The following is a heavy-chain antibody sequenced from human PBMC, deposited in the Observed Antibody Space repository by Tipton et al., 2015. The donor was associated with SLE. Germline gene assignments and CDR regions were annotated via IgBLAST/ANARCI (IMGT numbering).Heavy chain of an antibody. CDR1: GGSFSGYY. CDR2: INHSGST. J-gene: IGHJ6*03. D-gene: IGHD2-2*01. Sequence: GLVKPSETLSLTCAVYGGSFSGYYWSWIRQPPGKGLEWIGEINHSGSTNYNPSLKSRVTISVDTSKNQFSLKLSSVTAADTAVYYCARGGGGIVVVPAALGYMDVWGKGTTVTVSS. CDR3: ARGGGGIVVVPAALGYMDV. V-gene: IGHV4-34*01.